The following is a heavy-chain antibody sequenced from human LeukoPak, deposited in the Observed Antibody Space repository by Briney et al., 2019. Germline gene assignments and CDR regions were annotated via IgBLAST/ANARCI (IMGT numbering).Heavy chain of an antibody. CDR1: GFTFSRYS. Sequence: PGGSLRLSCAASGFTFSRYSMNWVRQAPGKGLEWVSSISSSSSYIYYTDSVKGRFTISRDNAKNSLYLQMNNLRAEDTAMFYCATSMAQDVDAFHIWGQGTMVTVSS. V-gene: IGHV3-21*01. J-gene: IGHJ3*02. CDR2: ISSSSSYI. CDR3: ATSMAQDVDAFHI. D-gene: IGHD2-8*01.